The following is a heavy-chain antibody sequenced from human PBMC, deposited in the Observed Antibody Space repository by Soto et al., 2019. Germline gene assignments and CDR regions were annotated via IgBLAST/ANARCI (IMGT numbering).Heavy chain of an antibody. CDR3: AREPHPYSSSSVYYYYGMDV. V-gene: IGHV1-2*02. Sequence: SVKVSCKASGYTFTGYYIHWVRQAPGQGLEWMGWINPNSGGTNYAQKFQGRVTMTRDTSISTAYMELSRLRSDDTAVYYCAREPHPYSSSSVYYYYGMDVWGQGTTVTVSS. J-gene: IGHJ6*02. CDR1: GYTFTGYY. CDR2: INPNSGGT. D-gene: IGHD6-6*01.